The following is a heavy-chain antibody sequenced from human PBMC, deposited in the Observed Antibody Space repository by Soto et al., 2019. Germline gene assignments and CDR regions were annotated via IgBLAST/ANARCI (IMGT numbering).Heavy chain of an antibody. CDR2: IYYSGST. V-gene: IGHV4-31*03. CDR3: ARDRTYYDSLTGYHPIAFDI. D-gene: IGHD3-9*01. Sequence: QVQLQESGPGLVKPSQTLFLTCTVSGGSISSGGYYWNWIRQHPGKGLEWIGYIYYSGSTYYNPSHKSRVTISVDTSKNQFSLQLRSVNAADTAVYYCARDRTYYDSLTGYHPIAFDIWGQGTMVTVSS. J-gene: IGHJ3*02. CDR1: GGSISSGGYY.